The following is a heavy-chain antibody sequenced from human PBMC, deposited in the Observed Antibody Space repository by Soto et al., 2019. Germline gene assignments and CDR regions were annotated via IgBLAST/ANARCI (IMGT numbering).Heavy chain of an antibody. CDR2: IFPDDFDT. V-gene: IGHV5-51*01. Sequence: GESLKISCKVSGYSFTTNWIAWVRQRPGKGLEWMGSIFPDDFDTRYSPSFQGQVTISVDKAVTTAYLQWSSLKASDSAMYYCARLIGSSSWFDLWGQGALVTVSS. CDR3: ARLIGSSSWFDL. CDR1: GYSFTTNW. J-gene: IGHJ5*02. D-gene: IGHD2-2*01.